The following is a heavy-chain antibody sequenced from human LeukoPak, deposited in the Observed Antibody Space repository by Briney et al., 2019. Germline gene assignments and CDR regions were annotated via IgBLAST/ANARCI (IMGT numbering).Heavy chain of an antibody. CDR1: GFTFSSYS. J-gene: IGHJ6*01. V-gene: IGHV3-21*01. Sequence: GGSLRLSCAASGFTFSSYSMNWVRQAPGKGLEWVSSISSSSSYIYYADSVKGRFTICRDNAKNSLYLQMNSLRAEDTAVYYCARVPGGWYGKENSYYYYGMDVWGKGPRSPSPQ. CDR3: ARVPGGWYGKENSYYYYGMDV. CDR2: ISSSSSYI. D-gene: IGHD6-19*01.